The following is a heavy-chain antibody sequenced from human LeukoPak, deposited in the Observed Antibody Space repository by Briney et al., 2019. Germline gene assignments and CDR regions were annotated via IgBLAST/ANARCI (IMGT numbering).Heavy chain of an antibody. CDR2: IYYSGNT. CDR1: GVSISSGDSY. CDR3: ARVDDYGVRSDV. V-gene: IGHV4-30-4*01. D-gene: IGHD4-17*01. J-gene: IGHJ4*02. Sequence: SETLSFTCTVSGVSISSGDSYWRWIRQPPGKSLEWIGYIYYSGNTYYNPSLKSRVTISVDTSKNQFSLKLSSVTAADTAVYYCARVDDYGVRSDVWGQGTLVTVSS.